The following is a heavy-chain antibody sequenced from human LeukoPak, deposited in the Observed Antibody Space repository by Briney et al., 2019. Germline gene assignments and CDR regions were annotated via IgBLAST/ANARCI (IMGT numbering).Heavy chain of an antibody. D-gene: IGHD6-13*01. J-gene: IGHJ4*02. Sequence: SETLSLTCTVSGGSISSYYWSWIRQPPGKGLEWIGYIYYSGSTNYNPSLKSRVTISVDTSKNQFSLKLSSVTAADTAVYYCARELVAAAGRVFGYWGQGTLVTVSS. V-gene: IGHV4-59*01. CDR1: GGSISSYY. CDR3: ARELVAAAGRVFGY. CDR2: IYYSGST.